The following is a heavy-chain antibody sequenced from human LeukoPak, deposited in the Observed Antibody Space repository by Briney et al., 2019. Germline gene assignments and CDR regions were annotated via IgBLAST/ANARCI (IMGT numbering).Heavy chain of an antibody. V-gene: IGHV3-48*03. CDR3: ARRAEEYYYDSSGYLYNWFDP. D-gene: IGHD3-22*01. Sequence: GGSLRLSCAASGFTFSSYEMNWVRQAPGKGLEWVSYISSSGSTIYYADSVKGRFTISRDNAKNSLYLQMNSLRAEDTAVYYCARRAEEYYYDSSGYLYNWFDPWGQGTLVTVSS. CDR1: GFTFSSYE. CDR2: ISSSGSTI. J-gene: IGHJ5*02.